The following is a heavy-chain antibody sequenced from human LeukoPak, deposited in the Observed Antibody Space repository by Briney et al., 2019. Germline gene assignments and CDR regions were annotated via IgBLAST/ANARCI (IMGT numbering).Heavy chain of an antibody. Sequence: PGGSLRLSCAASGFTFSTYAMSWVRQAPGKGLEWVSGISDSGGSINYADSVKGRFTISRDNSKNTLYLLMNSLRAEDTAVYYCAKVMTGTRVVDAFDIWGQGTMVTVSS. CDR2: ISDSGGSI. CDR1: GFTFSTYA. CDR3: AKVMTGTRVVDAFDI. D-gene: IGHD1/OR15-1a*01. V-gene: IGHV3-23*01. J-gene: IGHJ3*02.